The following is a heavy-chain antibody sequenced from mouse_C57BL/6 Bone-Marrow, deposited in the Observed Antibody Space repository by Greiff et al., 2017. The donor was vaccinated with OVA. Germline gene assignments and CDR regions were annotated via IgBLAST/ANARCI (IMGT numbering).Heavy chain of an antibody. CDR3: TIDGYYVGYYAMDY. D-gene: IGHD2-3*01. J-gene: IGHJ4*01. Sequence: EVKLVESGAELVRPGASVKLSCTASGFNIKDDYMHWVKQRPEQGLEWIGWIDPENGDTEYASKFQGKATITADTSSNTAYLQLSSLTSEDTAVYYCTIDGYYVGYYAMDYWGQGTSVTVSS. V-gene: IGHV14-4*01. CDR2: IDPENGDT. CDR1: GFNIKDDY.